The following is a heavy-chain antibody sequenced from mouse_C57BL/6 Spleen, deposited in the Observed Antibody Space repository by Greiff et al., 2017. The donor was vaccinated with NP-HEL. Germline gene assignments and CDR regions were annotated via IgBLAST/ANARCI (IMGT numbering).Heavy chain of an antibody. V-gene: IGHV5-6*01. Sequence: EVHLVESGGDLVKPGGSLKLSCAASGFTFSSYGMSWVRQTPDKRLEWVATISSGGSYTYYPDSVKGRFTISRDNAKNTLYLQMSSLKSEDTAMYYCARPGDYWGQGSSVTVSS. CDR3: ARPGDY. J-gene: IGHJ4*01. CDR1: GFTFSSYG. CDR2: ISSGGSYT.